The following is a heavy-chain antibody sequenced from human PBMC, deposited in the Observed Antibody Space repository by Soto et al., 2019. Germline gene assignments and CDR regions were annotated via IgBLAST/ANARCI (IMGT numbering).Heavy chain of an antibody. Sequence: QVQLVQSGAEVKKPAASLKVSCKASGYSFTSYVISWVRQAPGQGLEWMGWISAYNGNTNYAQKLQVRVTMTTDTSTITDYMELRSLRSDDTAVYYCTRSTGDYGIYWGQGTLVTVSS. J-gene: IGHJ4*02. CDR1: GYSFTSYV. CDR3: TRSTGDYGIY. D-gene: IGHD4-17*01. CDR2: ISAYNGNT. V-gene: IGHV1-18*01.